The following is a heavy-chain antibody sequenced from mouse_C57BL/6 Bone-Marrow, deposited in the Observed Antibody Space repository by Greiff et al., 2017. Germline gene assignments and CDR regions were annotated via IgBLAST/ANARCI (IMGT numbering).Heavy chain of an antibody. CDR2: IYPGNSDT. J-gene: IGHJ1*03. CDR1: GYTFTSYW. CDR3: TRRHFDV. V-gene: IGHV1-5*01. Sequence: EVQLQQSGTVLARPGASVKMSCKTSGYTFTSYWMHWVKQRPGQGLEWIGAIYPGNSDTSYNQKFKGKAKLTAVTSARTAYMELSSLTNEYSAVYYGTRRHFDVWGTGTTVTVSS.